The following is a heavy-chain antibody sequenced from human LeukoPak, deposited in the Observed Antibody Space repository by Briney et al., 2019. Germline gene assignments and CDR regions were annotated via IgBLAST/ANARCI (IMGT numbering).Heavy chain of an antibody. Sequence: SETLSLTCAVYGGSFNGYYWSLIRQPPGKGLEWIGEINHSGSTNYNPSLKSRVTISVDTSKNQFSLKLSSVTAADTAVYYCASQTPEQGDYWGQGTLVTVSS. V-gene: IGHV4-34*01. D-gene: IGHD6-13*01. CDR1: GGSFNGYY. CDR3: ASQTPEQGDY. CDR2: INHSGST. J-gene: IGHJ4*02.